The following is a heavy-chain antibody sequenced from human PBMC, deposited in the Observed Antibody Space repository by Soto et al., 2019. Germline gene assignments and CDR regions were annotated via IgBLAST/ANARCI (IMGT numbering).Heavy chain of an antibody. Sequence: QVQLVQSGAEVKKPGSSVKVSCKASGGTFSSYAISWVRRAPGQGLEWMGGIIPIFGTANYAQKFQGRVTITADESTSTAYMELSSLRSEDTAVYYCARGRYYYDSSGYPFDYWGQGTLVTVSS. CDR2: IIPIFGTA. CDR1: GGTFSSYA. J-gene: IGHJ4*02. V-gene: IGHV1-69*12. D-gene: IGHD3-22*01. CDR3: ARGRYYYDSSGYPFDY.